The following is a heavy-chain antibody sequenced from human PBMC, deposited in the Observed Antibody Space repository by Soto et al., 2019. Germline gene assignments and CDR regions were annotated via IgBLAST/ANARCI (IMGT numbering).Heavy chain of an antibody. Sequence: SETLSLTRTVSGGSISTYYWSWIRQPPGKGLEWIGYIYYSGSTNYNPSLKIRVTRSVYTSKNQFSLTLSSVSAADTAVYYCARDGSRYDFWSGPYYFDYWGQGTLVTVSS. CDR3: ARDGSRYDFWSGPYYFDY. D-gene: IGHD3-3*01. CDR2: IYYSGST. J-gene: IGHJ4*02. CDR1: GGSISTYY. V-gene: IGHV4-59*01.